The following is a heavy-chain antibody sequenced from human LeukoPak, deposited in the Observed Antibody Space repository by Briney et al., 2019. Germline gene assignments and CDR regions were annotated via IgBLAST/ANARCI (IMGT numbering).Heavy chain of an antibody. D-gene: IGHD3-3*01. CDR2: ISSRGGTI. J-gene: IGHJ4*02. V-gene: IGHV3-11*04. CDR3: ARDGIRSFGLITKHDY. CDR1: GFTSSDYN. Sequence: GGSLRLSCAPSGFTSSDYNMHWIRHAPGKGLEWISYISSRGGTIFYADSVKGRFTISRDTAENSLFLQLNSLRPEDTAVYYCARDGIRSFGLITKHDYWGQGTLVTVSS.